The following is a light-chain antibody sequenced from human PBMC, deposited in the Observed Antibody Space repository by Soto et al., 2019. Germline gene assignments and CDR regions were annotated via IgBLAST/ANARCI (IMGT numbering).Light chain of an antibody. CDR3: SSYISSSTLYV. J-gene: IGLJ1*01. CDR1: TSDVGAYNF. V-gene: IGLV2-14*01. Sequence: QSALTQPASVSGSPGQSTTISCTGTTSDVGAYNFVSWYQHHPGKAPKLMIYEVTNRPSGVSNRFSGSKSGNTASLTISGLQAEDEADYYCSSYISSSTLYVFGTGTKLTVL. CDR2: EVT.